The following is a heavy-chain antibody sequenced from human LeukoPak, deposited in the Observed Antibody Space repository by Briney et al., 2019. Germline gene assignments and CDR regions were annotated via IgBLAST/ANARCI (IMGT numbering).Heavy chain of an antibody. V-gene: IGHV5-51*01. CDR2: IYPGDSDS. CDR1: GYSFTSYS. Sequence: GESLKISCKGSGYSFTSYSIGWVRQMPGKGLEWMGIIYPGDSDSRYIPSFQGQVTFTADKSITTAYLQWSSLKASDTAMYYCVRGGEILVDFDYWGQGTLVTVSS. D-gene: IGHD3-16*01. CDR3: VRGGEILVDFDY. J-gene: IGHJ4*02.